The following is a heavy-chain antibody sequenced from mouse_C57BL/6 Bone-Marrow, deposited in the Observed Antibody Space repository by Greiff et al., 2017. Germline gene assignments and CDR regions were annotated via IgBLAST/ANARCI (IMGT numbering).Heavy chain of an antibody. Sequence: VQLQQSGAELARPGASVKMSCKASGYTFTSYTMHWVKQRPGQGLEWIGYINPSSGYTKYNQKFKDKATLTADKSSSTAYMQLSSLTSVDSAVYYCARSISTVVATEGYAMDYWGQGTSVTVSS. CDR3: ARSISTVVATEGYAMDY. V-gene: IGHV1-4*01. CDR2: INPSSGYT. J-gene: IGHJ4*01. CDR1: GYTFTSYT. D-gene: IGHD1-1*01.